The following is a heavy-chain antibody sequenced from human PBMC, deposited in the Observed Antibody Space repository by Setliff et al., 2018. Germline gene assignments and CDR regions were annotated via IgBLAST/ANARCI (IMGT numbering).Heavy chain of an antibody. Sequence: SETLSLTCAVYGGSFSGYYWGWIRQPPGKGLEWIGRIYYSGNTYYNSSLRSRVTISVDTSKNQFSLKLSSVTAADTAVYYCARTGTYRYFDYWGQGTLVTVSS. J-gene: IGHJ4*02. D-gene: IGHD1-1*01. CDR3: ARTGTYRYFDY. CDR1: GGSFSGYY. V-gene: IGHV4-34*01. CDR2: IYYSGNT.